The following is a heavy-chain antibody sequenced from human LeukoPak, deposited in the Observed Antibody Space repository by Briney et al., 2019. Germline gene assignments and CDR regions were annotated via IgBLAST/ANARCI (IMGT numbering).Heavy chain of an antibody. D-gene: IGHD5-18*01. V-gene: IGHV4-34*01. J-gene: IGHJ4*02. CDR2: INHSGST. CDR3: ARGGGIQPWIY. Sequence: SETLSLTCAVYGGSFSVYYWSWIRQPPGKGLEWIGEINHSGSTNYNPSLKSRVTISVDTSKNQFSLKLSSVTAADTAVYYCARGGGIQPWIYWGQGTLVTVSS. CDR1: GGSFSVYY.